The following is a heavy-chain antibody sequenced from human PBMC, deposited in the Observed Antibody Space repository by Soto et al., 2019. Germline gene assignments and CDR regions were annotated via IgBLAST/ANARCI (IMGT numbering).Heavy chain of an antibody. V-gene: IGHV3-11*01. CDR2: IGSSGLSV. CDR3: ARDLRQLLSHNYYYSYLDV. CDR1: GFTFSDYQ. D-gene: IGHD2-2*01. J-gene: IGHJ6*03. Sequence: QVHLVESGGGLVKPGGSLRLSCAASGFTFSDYQMSWIRQAPGKGLEWVSYIGSSGLSVYYEDSVKGRFTFSRDNANNSLYLQMNSLRAEDSAVYYCARDLRQLLSHNYYYSYLDVWGKGTTVSVSS.